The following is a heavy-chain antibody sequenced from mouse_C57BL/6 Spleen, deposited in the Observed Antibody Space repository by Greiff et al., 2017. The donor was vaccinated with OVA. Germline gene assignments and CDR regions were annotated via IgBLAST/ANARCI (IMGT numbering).Heavy chain of an antibody. J-gene: IGHJ4*01. CDR3: ARQGEYYGSSYSYYAMDY. D-gene: IGHD1-1*01. Sequence: VQLQQSGAELVKPGASVKISCKASGYAFSSYWMNWVKQRPGKGLEWIGQIYPGDGDTNYNGKFKGKATLTADKSSSTAYMQLSSLTSEDSAVYFCARQGEYYGSSYSYYAMDYWGQGTSVTVSS. CDR1: GYAFSSYW. CDR2: IYPGDGDT. V-gene: IGHV1-80*01.